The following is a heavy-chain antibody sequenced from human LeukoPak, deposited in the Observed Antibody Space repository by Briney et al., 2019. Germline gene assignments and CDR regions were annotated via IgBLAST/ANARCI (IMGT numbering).Heavy chain of an antibody. Sequence: GGSLRLSCAASEFSLGSNNMNWVRQGPGKGLEWVSLIYSGGSTYYADSVKGRFTISRDNSKTTLYLQMNSLRAEDTAVYYCARGPSGYHITGGQGTLVTVSS. CDR1: EFSLGSNN. V-gene: IGHV3-66*01. D-gene: IGHD5-12*01. CDR2: IYSGGST. J-gene: IGHJ4*02. CDR3: ARGPSGYHIT.